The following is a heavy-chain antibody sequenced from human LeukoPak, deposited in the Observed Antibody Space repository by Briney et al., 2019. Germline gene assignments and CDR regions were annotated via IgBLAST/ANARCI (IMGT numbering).Heavy chain of an antibody. CDR3: ARSWASRVSPYYYYLDV. D-gene: IGHD1-26*01. J-gene: IGHJ6*03. CDR1: GFTFSSYA. V-gene: IGHV3-30-3*01. Sequence: PGGSLRLSCAASGFTFSSYAMHWVRQAPGKGLEWVAVISYDGSNKYYADSVKGRSTISRDNSKNTLYLQMNSLRAEDTAVYYCARSWASRVSPYYYYLDVWGKGTTVTVSS. CDR2: ISYDGSNK.